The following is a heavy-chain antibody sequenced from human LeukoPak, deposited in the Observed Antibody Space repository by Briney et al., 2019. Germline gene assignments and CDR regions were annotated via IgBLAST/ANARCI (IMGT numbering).Heavy chain of an antibody. V-gene: IGHV3-23*01. D-gene: IGHD3-16*01. CDR3: AKLMRHMMEDVYDI. CDR1: GFTFRSYG. J-gene: IGHJ3*02. Sequence: GGSLRLSCVASGFTFRSYGMSWVRQAPGKGLEWVSFISGTGFSTYYTDSVKGRFTISRDNSKNTLYLQMNSLRAEDSAVYYCAKLMRHMMEDVYDIWGLGTMVTVSS. CDR2: ISGTGFST.